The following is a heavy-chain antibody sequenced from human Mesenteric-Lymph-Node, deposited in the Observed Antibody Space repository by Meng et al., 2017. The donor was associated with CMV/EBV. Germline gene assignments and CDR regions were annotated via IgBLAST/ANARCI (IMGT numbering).Heavy chain of an antibody. Sequence: LTGTVSGGSSSSSSYYWGWIRQPPGKGLEWIGSIYYSGSTYYNPSLKSRVTISVDTSKNQFSLKLSSVTAADTAVYYCARLGDPFDYWGQGTLVTVSS. J-gene: IGHJ4*02. CDR3: ARLGDPFDY. V-gene: IGHV4-39*01. CDR2: IYYSGST. D-gene: IGHD2-21*02. CDR1: GGSSSSSSYY.